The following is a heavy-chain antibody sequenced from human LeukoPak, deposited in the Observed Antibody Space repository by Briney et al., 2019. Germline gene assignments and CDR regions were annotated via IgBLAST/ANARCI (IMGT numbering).Heavy chain of an antibody. Sequence: GESLKISCKGFGYNFTSYWISWVRQMPGKGLEWMGRVDPGDSYINYSPSFQGHVTISADKSITTAYVQWSSLKASDTAMYYCARLRDGSIDYWGQGTLVTVSS. J-gene: IGHJ4*02. CDR1: GYNFTSYW. V-gene: IGHV5-10-1*01. CDR3: ARLRDGSIDY. CDR2: VDPGDSYI.